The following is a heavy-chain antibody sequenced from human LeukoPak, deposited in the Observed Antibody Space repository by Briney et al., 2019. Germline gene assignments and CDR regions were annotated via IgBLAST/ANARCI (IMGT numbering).Heavy chain of an antibody. CDR2: INPNSGGT. CDR1: GYTFTRYY. CDR3: ARVLGYCSSTSCQRAFDY. D-gene: IGHD2-2*01. J-gene: IGHJ4*02. V-gene: IGHV1-2*02. Sequence: ASVTVSCKASGYTFTRYYMHWVRQAPGQGLEWMGWINPNSGGTNYAQKFQGRVTMTRDTSISTAYMELSRLRSDDTAVYYCARVLGYCSSTSCQRAFDYWGRGTLVTVSS.